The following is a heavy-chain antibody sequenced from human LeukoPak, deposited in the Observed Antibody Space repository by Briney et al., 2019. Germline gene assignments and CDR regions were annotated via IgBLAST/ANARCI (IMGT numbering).Heavy chain of an antibody. CDR1: GFTFSSYE. CDR2: ISNSGNTI. J-gene: IGHJ4*02. CDR3: ARDPEGIAAAGPRSADY. Sequence: GGSLRLSCAVSGFTFSSYEMNWVRQAPGKGLEWVSYISNSGNTIYYADSVKGRFTISRDNAKNSLYLQMNSLRAEDTAVYYCARDPEGIAAAGPRSADYWGQGTLVTVSS. V-gene: IGHV3-48*03. D-gene: IGHD6-13*01.